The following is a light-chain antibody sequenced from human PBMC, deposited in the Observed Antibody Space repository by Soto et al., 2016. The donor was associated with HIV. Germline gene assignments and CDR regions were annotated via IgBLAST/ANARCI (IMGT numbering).Light chain of an antibody. CDR3: QVWDGSSDLV. Sequence: SYELTQPPSASLAPGKTATITCGGNDIGSKSVHWYQQKAGQAPALVLFDDSDRPSGIPERISGSNSGNTATLTITRVEVEDEADYYCQVWDGSSDLVFGGGTKLTVL. CDR2: DDS. V-gene: IGLV3-21*03. J-gene: IGLJ2*01. CDR1: DIGSKS.